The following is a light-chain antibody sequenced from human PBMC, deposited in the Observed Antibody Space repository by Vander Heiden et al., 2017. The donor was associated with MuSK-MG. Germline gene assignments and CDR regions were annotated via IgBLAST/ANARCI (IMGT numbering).Light chain of an antibody. J-gene: IGLJ2*01. V-gene: IGLV3-1*01. CDR2: QDS. CDR1: KLGDKY. Sequence: SYELTQPPSVSVSPGQTASITCSGDKLGDKYACWYQQKPGQSPVLVIYQDSKRPAGIPERFSGSASGTTATLTMGGTEAMDEDYYYCQAWDSSTVVFGGGTKLTVL. CDR3: QAWDSSTVV.